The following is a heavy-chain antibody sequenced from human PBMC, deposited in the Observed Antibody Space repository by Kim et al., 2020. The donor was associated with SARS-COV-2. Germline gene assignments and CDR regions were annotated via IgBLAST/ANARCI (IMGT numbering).Heavy chain of an antibody. CDR3: ARGYRCYDYLDY. D-gene: IGHD5-12*01. V-gene: IGHV4-59*09. Sequence: NDNPTLKHRVAISVDTSKNQFTLKLSSVTAADTAVYYCARGYRCYDYLDYWGQGTLVTVSS. J-gene: IGHJ4*02.